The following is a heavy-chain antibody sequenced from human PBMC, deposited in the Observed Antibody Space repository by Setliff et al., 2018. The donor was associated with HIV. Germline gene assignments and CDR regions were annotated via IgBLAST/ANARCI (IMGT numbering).Heavy chain of an antibody. J-gene: IGHJ6*02. Sequence: ASVKVSCKASGGTFSSYSITWVRQAPGQGLEWMGGIIPIFNTANYAQKFQGRVTITADESTSTAYMELSSLGSEDTAVYYCARGSGGYCSGGSCYFGFGLALWGQGTTVTSP. CDR1: GGTFSSYS. D-gene: IGHD2-15*01. V-gene: IGHV1-69*13. CDR3: ARGSGGYCSGGSCYFGFGLAL. CDR2: IIPIFNTA.